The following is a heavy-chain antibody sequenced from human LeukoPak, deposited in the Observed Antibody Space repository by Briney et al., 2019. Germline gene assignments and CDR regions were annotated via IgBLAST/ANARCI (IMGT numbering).Heavy chain of an antibody. J-gene: IGHJ4*02. D-gene: IGHD2-2*01. CDR3: ARHLSSITSCPNY. Sequence: PGEPLKISCKASGYSFASYLIAWVRQMPGKGLEWMGVIYPGNTDITYSPSFQGQVTISADKSVSTAYLHWSSLKASDTAIYYCARHLSSITSCPNYWGQGTLVTVS. CDR2: IYPGNTDI. CDR1: GYSFASYL. V-gene: IGHV5-51*01.